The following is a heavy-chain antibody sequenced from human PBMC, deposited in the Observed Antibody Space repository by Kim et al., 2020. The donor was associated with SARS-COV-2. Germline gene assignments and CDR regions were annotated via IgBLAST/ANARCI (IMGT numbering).Heavy chain of an antibody. Sequence: SVKVSCKASGGTFSSYAISWVRQAPGQGLEWMGGIIPIFGTANYAQKFQGRVTITADESTSTAYMELSSLRSEDTAVYYCAREAPYCSGGSCYSVPSWFGPWGQGTLVTVSS. CDR1: GGTFSSYA. CDR2: IIPIFGTA. CDR3: AREAPYCSGGSCYSVPSWFGP. D-gene: IGHD2-15*01. J-gene: IGHJ5*02. V-gene: IGHV1-69*13.